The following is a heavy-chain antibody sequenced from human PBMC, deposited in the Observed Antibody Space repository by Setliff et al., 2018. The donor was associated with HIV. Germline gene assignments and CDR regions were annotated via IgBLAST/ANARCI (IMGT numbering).Heavy chain of an antibody. CDR3: ASYYGADEPSYYFDF. CDR1: GFSISSDYY. J-gene: IGHJ4*02. CDR2: IYHSGST. Sequence: TLSLTCTVSGFSISSDYYGGWIRQPPGKGLEWIGSIYHSGSTYYNPSLQSRVTMAVDTSKNQFSLKLSSVTAADTAVYYCASYYGADEPSYYFDFWGQGTQVTVSS. V-gene: IGHV4-38-2*02. D-gene: IGHD3-22*01.